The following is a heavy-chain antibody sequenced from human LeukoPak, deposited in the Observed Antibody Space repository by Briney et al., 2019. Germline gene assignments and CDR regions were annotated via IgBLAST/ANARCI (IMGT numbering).Heavy chain of an antibody. Sequence: SETLSLTCTVSGGSISSYYWSWIRQPPGKGLEWIGYSGNTYHNPSLKSRVTISVDTSKNQFSLKLSSVTAADTAVYYCARESSGWYYFDYWGQGTLVSVSS. D-gene: IGHD6-19*01. CDR3: ARESSGWYYFDY. J-gene: IGHJ4*02. CDR2: SGNT. CDR1: GGSISSYY. V-gene: IGHV4-59*01.